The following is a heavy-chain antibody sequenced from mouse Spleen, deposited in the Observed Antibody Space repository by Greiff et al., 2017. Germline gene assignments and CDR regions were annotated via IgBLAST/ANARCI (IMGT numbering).Heavy chain of an antibody. D-gene: IGHD2-12*01. CDR2: IDPANGNT. Sequence: VQLQQSVAELVRPGASVKLSCTASGFNFKNTYMHWVKQRPEQGLEWIGRIDPANGNTKYAPKFQGKATITADTSSNTAYLQLSSLTSEDTAIYYCARALRLRLFDYWGQGTTLTVSS. CDR3: ARALRLRLFDY. V-gene: IGHV14-3*01. J-gene: IGHJ2*01. CDR1: GFNFKNTY.